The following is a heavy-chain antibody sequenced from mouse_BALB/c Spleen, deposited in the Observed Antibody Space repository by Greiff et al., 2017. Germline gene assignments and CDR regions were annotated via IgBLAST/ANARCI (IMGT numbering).Heavy chain of an antibody. CDR2: ISSGGSYT. CDR1: GFTFSSYG. V-gene: IGHV5-6*01. Sequence: EVQLVESGGDLVKPGGSLKLSCAASGFTFSSYGMSWVRQTPDKRLEWVATISSGGSYTYYPDSVKGRFTISRDNAKNTLYLQMSRLKSEDTAMYYCARQERGDGYFFAYWGQGTLVTVSA. CDR3: ARQERGDGYFFAY. D-gene: IGHD2-3*01. J-gene: IGHJ3*01.